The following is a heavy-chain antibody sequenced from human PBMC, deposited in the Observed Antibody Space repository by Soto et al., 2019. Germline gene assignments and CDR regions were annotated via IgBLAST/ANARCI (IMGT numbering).Heavy chain of an antibody. CDR2: TSAYNAKT. Sequence: QVQLVQSGAEVKKPGASVKVSCKASGYTFTSYGISWVRQAPGQGREWMGWTSAYNAKTNYAQKLQGRVTMTKDTSTSTAYMELRSLTSDDTAVYYCARSSMVRDLLFDYWGQGTLVTVSS. CDR3: ARSSMVRDLLFDY. V-gene: IGHV1-18*01. D-gene: IGHD3-10*01. J-gene: IGHJ4*02. CDR1: GYTFTSYG.